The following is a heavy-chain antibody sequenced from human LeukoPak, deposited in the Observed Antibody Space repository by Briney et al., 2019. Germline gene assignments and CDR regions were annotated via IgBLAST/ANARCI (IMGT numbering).Heavy chain of an antibody. J-gene: IGHJ4*02. Sequence: AESLKISCKGSGYSFTNYWIGWVRQMPEKGLEWMGIIYPGDSTIKYSPSFQGQVTFSADKSISTAYLQWSSLKASDTAMYYRARPTRGEMTTMGFWGQGTLVTVSS. CDR3: ARPTRGEMTTMGF. CDR1: GYSFTNYW. D-gene: IGHD4/OR15-4a*01. CDR2: IYPGDSTI. V-gene: IGHV5-51*01.